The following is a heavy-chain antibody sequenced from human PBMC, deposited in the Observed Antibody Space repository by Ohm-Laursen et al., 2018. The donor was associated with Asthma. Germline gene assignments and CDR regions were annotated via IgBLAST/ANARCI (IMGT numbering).Heavy chain of an antibody. V-gene: IGHV4-61*01. CDR1: GASVGDSTWS. J-gene: IGHJ5*02. CDR2: MSYRGGI. D-gene: IGHD3-9*01. CDR3: ARLDWVQSMFDT. Sequence: SETLSLTCAVSGASVGDSTWSWSWIRQPPGSELEFIAYMSYRGGINYNPSLQSRVTLSIDTFKNEVSLRLISVTAADTALYFCARLDWVQSMFDTWGQGNLVTVSS.